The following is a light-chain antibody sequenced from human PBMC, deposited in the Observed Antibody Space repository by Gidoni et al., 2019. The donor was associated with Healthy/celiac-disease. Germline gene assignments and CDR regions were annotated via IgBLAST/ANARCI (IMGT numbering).Light chain of an antibody. Sequence: EIVLTQSPATLSLSPGERATLSCRASQSVSSYLAWYQQKPGQAPRLLIYDASNRATGIPARFSGSGSGTDFTLTISSLETEDVAVYYCQQRSNWPLTLTFGGGTKVEIK. CDR1: QSVSSY. V-gene: IGKV3-11*01. J-gene: IGKJ4*01. CDR2: DAS. CDR3: QQRSNWPLTLT.